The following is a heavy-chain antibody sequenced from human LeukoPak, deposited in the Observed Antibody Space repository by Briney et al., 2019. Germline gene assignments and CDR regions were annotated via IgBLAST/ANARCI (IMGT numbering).Heavy chain of an antibody. D-gene: IGHD2-2*01. CDR3: ARGDVVVSAAVRFDP. Sequence: ASVKVSCKASGYTFTSYGITWVRQAPGQGLEWMGWISAHNGKTNYAQKFQGRVTMTTDTPMSTAYMELRILRSDDTAVYYCARGDVVVSAAVRFDPWGQGTLVTVSS. J-gene: IGHJ5*02. CDR2: ISAHNGKT. CDR1: GYTFTSYG. V-gene: IGHV1-18*01.